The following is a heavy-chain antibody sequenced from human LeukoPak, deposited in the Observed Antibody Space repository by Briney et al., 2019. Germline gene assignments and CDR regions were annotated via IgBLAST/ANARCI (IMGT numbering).Heavy chain of an antibody. CDR1: GYIFPSYG. V-gene: IGHV1-18*01. Sequence: ASVKVSCKASGYIFPSYGITWVRQAPGQGLEWMGWISAYNGYTNYAQKLQGRVTMTTDTSTSTAYMDLRSLRSDDTAVYYCASAGIYCSGSSCYDDYWGQGTLVTVSS. CDR3: ASAGIYCSGSSCYDDY. CDR2: ISAYNGYT. D-gene: IGHD2-2*01. J-gene: IGHJ4*02.